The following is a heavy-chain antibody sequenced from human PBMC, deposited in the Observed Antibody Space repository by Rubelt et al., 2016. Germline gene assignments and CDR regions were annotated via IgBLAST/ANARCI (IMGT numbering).Heavy chain of an antibody. D-gene: IGHD3-10*01. J-gene: IGHJ4*02. Sequence: SRGGLVQPGGSLRLSCAASGFSFSTYWMSWVHQSPGKGLEWVSYIKYDGGEKFYVDSVKGRFTISRDNAKNTLYLRINSLRAEDTAVYYCATPSPGIGPYYFDYWGQGTLVTVSS. CDR2: IKYDGGEK. CDR3: ATPSPGIGPYYFDY. V-gene: IGHV3-7*03. CDR1: GFSFSTYW.